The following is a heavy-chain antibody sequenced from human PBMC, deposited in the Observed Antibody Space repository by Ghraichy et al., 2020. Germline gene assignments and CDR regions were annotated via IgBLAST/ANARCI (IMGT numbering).Heavy chain of an antibody. D-gene: IGHD5-18*01. CDR1: GFTFSSYS. Sequence: SLRLSCAASGFTFSSYSMNWVRQAPGKGLEWVSSISSSSSYIYYADSVKGRFTISRDNAKNSLYLQMNSLRAEDTAVYYCARDRVRATARYGMDVWGQGTTVTVSS. CDR3: ARDRVRATARYGMDV. J-gene: IGHJ6*02. V-gene: IGHV3-21*01. CDR2: ISSSSSYI.